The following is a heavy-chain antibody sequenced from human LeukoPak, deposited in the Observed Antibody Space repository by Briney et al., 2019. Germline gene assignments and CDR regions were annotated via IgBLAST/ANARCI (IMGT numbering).Heavy chain of an antibody. CDR3: ARGISSGWSRAVGY. Sequence: PSETLSLTCTVAGGSVSSGSYYWSWIRQPPGKGLEWIGYINYSGSTNYNPAVTSRVTISVDASKNQFTLKLSSVTAADTDVYYCARGISSGWSRAVGYWGQGTLVTVSS. CDR2: INYSGST. J-gene: IGHJ4*02. CDR1: GGSVSSGSYY. D-gene: IGHD6-19*01. V-gene: IGHV4-61*01.